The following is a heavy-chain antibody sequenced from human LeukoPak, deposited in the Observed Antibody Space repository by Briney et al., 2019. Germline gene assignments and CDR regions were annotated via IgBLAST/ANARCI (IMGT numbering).Heavy chain of an antibody. CDR2: ISSSSSYI. CDR3: ARAHGDWFDP. CDR1: GFTFSSYS. Sequence: GGSLRLSCAASGFTFSSYSMNWARQAPGKGLEWVSSISSSSSYIYYADSVKGRFTISRDNAKNSLYLQMNSLRAGDTAVYYCARAHGDWFDPWGQGTLVTVSS. J-gene: IGHJ5*02. V-gene: IGHV3-21*01. D-gene: IGHD3-10*01.